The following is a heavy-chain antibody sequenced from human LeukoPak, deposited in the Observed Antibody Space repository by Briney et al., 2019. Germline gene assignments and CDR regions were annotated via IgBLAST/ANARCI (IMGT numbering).Heavy chain of an antibody. J-gene: IGHJ4*02. CDR1: GYTFTGYY. D-gene: IGHD1-26*01. Sequence: ASVKVSCKASGYTFTGYYMHWVRQAPGQGLEWMGWINPNSGGTNYAQKFQGRVTLTRDTSISTAYMELSSLRSDDTAVYYCARHMGGTGYLDYWGQGTLVTVSS. CDR2: INPNSGGT. V-gene: IGHV1-2*02. CDR3: ARHMGGTGYLDY.